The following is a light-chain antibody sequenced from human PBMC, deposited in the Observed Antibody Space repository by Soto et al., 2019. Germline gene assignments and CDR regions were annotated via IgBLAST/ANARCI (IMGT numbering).Light chain of an antibody. J-gene: IGLJ2*01. CDR3: CSYAGSYTLV. CDR1: SSDVGGYNY. CDR2: DVS. V-gene: IGLV2-11*01. Sequence: QSVLTQPRSVSGSPGQSVTISCTGTSSDVGGYNYVSWYQQHPGKAPKVKIYDVSKRPSGVPDRFSGSKSGNTASLTISGLQAEDEADYYCCSYAGSYTLVFGGGTKLTVL.